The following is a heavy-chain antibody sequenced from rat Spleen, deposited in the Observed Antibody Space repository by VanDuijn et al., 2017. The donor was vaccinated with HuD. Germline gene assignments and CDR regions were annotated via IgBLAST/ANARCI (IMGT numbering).Heavy chain of an antibody. V-gene: IGHV5-25*01. CDR3: ARHTNSGYEN. J-gene: IGHJ2*01. CDR2: SSIGGGNT. CDR1: GFIFSNYD. D-gene: IGHD4-3*01. Sequence: EVQLVESGGGLVQPGRSMKLSCAASGFIFSNYDMAWVRQAPTKGLEWVASSSIGGGNTYYGDSVKGRFTISKDNAKSTLYLQMDSLRSEDTATFYCARHTNSGYENWGQGVMVTVSS.